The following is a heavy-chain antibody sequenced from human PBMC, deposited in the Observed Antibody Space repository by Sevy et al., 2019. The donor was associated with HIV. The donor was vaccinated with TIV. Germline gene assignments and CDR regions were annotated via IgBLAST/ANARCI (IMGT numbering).Heavy chain of an antibody. CDR3: AREFDGGPDY. CDR1: GFTFSTYW. CDR2: INQDGSQK. Sequence: GGSLRLSCGASGFTFSTYWMSWVRQAPGRGLEWVANINQDGSQKYYVDSVKGRFTISKDNAKNSLYLQMSSLRAEDTAVYYCAREFDGGPDYWGQGTLVTVSS. V-gene: IGHV3-7*01. D-gene: IGHD3-9*01. J-gene: IGHJ4*02.